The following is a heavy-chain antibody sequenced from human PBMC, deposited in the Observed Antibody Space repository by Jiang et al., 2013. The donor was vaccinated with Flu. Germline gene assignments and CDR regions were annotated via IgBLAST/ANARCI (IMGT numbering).Heavy chain of an antibody. CDR2: INPSGGST. CDR1: GYTFTSYY. V-gene: IGHV1-46*01. D-gene: IGHD6-13*01. J-gene: IGHJ3*02. Sequence: CKASGYTFTSYYMHWVRQAPGQGLEWMGIINPSGGSTSYAQKFQGRVTMTRDTSTSTVYMELSSLRSEDTAVYYCARVIAAAGTTYDAFDIWGQGTMVTVSS. CDR3: ARVIAAAGTTYDAFDI.